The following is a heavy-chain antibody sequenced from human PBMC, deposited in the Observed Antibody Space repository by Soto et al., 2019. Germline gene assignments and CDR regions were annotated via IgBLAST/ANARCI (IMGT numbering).Heavy chain of an antibody. CDR3: ARDHGSWYIDY. J-gene: IGHJ4*02. V-gene: IGHV1-3*01. CDR1: GYIFTSYA. CDR2: INAGNGNT. Sequence: ASVKVSCKASGYIFTSYAMHWVRQAPGQRLEWMGWINAGNGNTKYSQKFQGRVTMTRDTSTSTVYMELSSLRSEDTAVYYCARDHGSWYIDYWGQGTLVTVSS. D-gene: IGHD6-13*01.